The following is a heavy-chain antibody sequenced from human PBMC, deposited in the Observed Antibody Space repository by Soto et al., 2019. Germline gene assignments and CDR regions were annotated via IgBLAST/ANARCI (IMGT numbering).Heavy chain of an antibody. J-gene: IGHJ4*02. CDR1: GFTFSSYS. D-gene: IGHD6-6*01. V-gene: IGHV3-21*01. Sequence: GGSLRLSCAASGFTFSSYSMNWVRQAPGKGLEWVSSISSSSSYIYYADSVKGRFTISRDNAKNSLYLQMNSLRAEDTAVYYCARGVPSRGSSMDYWGQGTLVTVSS. CDR3: ARGVPSRGSSMDY. CDR2: ISSSSSYI.